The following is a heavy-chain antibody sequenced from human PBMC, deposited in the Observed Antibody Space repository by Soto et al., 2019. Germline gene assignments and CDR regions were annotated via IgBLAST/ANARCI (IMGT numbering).Heavy chain of an antibody. CDR2: IKEDGSDK. D-gene: IGHD1-20*01. CDR3: ARESWYKWTF. Sequence: GGSLRLSCAASGFTFTSDWMSWVRQAPGKELEWVASIKEDGSDKYYVDSVKGRFTISRDNAENSLYLQMTSLRAEDTAVYYCARESWYKWTFWAQGTLVTVSS. J-gene: IGHJ4*02. V-gene: IGHV3-7*01. CDR1: GFTFTSDW.